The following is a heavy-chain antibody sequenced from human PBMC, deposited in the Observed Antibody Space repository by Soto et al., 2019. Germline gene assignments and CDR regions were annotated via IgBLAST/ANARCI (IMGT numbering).Heavy chain of an antibody. CDR2: IYYSGST. V-gene: IGHV4-59*01. D-gene: IGHD2-2*01. CDR1: GGSISSYY. CDR3: ARGGGYCSSTSCYGGWFDP. Sequence: QVQLQESGPGLVKPSETLSLTCTVSGGSISSYYWRWIRQPPGKGLEWIGYIYYSGSTNYNPSLKSRVTISVDTSKNQFSLKLGSVTAADTAVYYCARGGGYCSSTSCYGGWFDPWGQGTLVTVSS. J-gene: IGHJ5*02.